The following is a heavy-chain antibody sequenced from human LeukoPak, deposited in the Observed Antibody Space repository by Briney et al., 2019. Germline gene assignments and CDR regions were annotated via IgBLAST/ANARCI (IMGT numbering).Heavy chain of an antibody. D-gene: IGHD5-24*01. J-gene: IGHJ4*02. CDR3: ARGRDGYNSFDY. V-gene: IGHV3-23*01. CDR1: GFTFSTYA. Sequence: GGSLRLSCAASGFTFSTYAMSWVRQAPGKGLEWVSTISGSGANTYYADSVRGRFTISRDNAKNSLYLQMNSLRAEDTAVYYCARGRDGYNSFDYWGQGTLVTVSS. CDR2: ISGSGANT.